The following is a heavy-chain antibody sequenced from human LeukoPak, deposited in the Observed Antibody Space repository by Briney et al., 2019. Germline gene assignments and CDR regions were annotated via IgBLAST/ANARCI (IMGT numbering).Heavy chain of an antibody. V-gene: IGHV4-39*07. Sequence: PSETLSLTCTVSGGSISSGGYYWSWIRQHPGKGLEWIGSIHQTGSTYYNPSLQSRVTISLDTSKSRSSLRLPSVTAADTAVYFCARSKSWAHADSWGQGTLVTVSS. CDR3: ARSKSWAHADS. CDR2: IHQTGST. D-gene: IGHD1-26*01. CDR1: GGSISSGGYY. J-gene: IGHJ4*02.